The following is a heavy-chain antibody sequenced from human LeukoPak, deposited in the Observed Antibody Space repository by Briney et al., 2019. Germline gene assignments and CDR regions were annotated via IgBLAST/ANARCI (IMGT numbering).Heavy chain of an antibody. Sequence: SETLSLTCAVYGGSFSGYYWSWIRQPPGKGLEWIGEINHSGSTNYNPSLKSRVTISVDTSKNQFSLKLSSVTAADTAVYYCARVDPSIAAAGIGTLDYWGQGTLVTAPS. D-gene: IGHD6-13*01. CDR2: INHSGST. J-gene: IGHJ4*02. V-gene: IGHV4-34*01. CDR3: ARVDPSIAAAGIGTLDY. CDR1: GGSFSGYY.